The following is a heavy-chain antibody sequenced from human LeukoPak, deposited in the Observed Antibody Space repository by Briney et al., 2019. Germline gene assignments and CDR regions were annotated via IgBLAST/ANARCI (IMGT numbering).Heavy chain of an antibody. D-gene: IGHD3-10*01. CDR2: INPNSGGT. CDR1: GYTFTGYY. V-gene: IGHV1-2*02. Sequence: ASVKVSCKASGYTFTGYYMHWVRQAPGQGLERMGWINPNSGGTNYAQKFQGRVTMTRDTSISTAYVELSRLRSDDTAVYYCARDGITLVRGGTPYYYYYMDVWGKGTTVTISS. CDR3: ARDGITLVRGGTPYYYYYMDV. J-gene: IGHJ6*03.